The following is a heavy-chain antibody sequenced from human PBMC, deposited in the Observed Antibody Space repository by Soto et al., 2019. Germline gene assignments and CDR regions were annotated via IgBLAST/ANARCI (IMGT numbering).Heavy chain of an antibody. V-gene: IGHV3-48*02. CDR1: VFTFSSCS. Sequence: LXLSCASSVFTFSSCSMNWVRQAPGKGLEWVSLISGSGDTKYYADSVKGRFTISRDNAKNSLYLQMSSLRDEDTAVYYCAKYCSSDVCFDYWGQGTLVTVSS. D-gene: IGHD2-8*01. CDR2: ISGSGDTK. J-gene: IGHJ4*02. CDR3: AKYCSSDVCFDY.